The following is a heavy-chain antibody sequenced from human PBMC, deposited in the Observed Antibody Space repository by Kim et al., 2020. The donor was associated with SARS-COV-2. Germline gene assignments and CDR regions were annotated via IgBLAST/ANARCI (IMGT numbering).Heavy chain of an antibody. CDR3: ARQSRPFPVRVDWLGP. V-gene: IGHV4-39*01. Sequence: SETLSLTCTVSGGSISSNNYYWGWMRPRKGQGRIGLVYYYGSRNTYYTPTLRVLITISVSTTKNQFPLKLSSVAATDAAYYSCARQSRPFPVRVDWLGP. CDR2: YYGSRNT. CDR1: GGSISSNNYY. J-gene: IGHJ5*02.